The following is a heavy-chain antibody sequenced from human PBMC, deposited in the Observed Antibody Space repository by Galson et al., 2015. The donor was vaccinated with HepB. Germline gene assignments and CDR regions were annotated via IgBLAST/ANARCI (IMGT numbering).Heavy chain of an antibody. Sequence: SLRLSCAASGFTFSTYWMGWVRQAPGKRLERVPSIKHDGSEKHYVDSAKGRFMISRDNAENSLYLQMNNLRAEDTAVDYCARQSYSAYGYCDSWGQGSLGTVSS. V-gene: IGHV3-7*03. CDR1: GFTFSTYW. D-gene: IGHD5-12*01. CDR3: ARQSYSAYGYCDS. CDR2: IKHDGSEK. J-gene: IGHJ4*02.